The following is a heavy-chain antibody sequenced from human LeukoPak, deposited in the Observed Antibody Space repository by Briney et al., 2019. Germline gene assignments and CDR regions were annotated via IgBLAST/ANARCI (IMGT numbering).Heavy chain of an antibody. CDR3: ATETENSNYDAFDI. CDR1: GFTLSSYE. D-gene: IGHD4-11*01. CDR2: ISGGGTTI. Sequence: PGGSLRLFCAASGFTLSSYEMIWVRQAPGKGLVWVSYISGGGTTIFYADSVKGRFTISRDNAKNSLYLHMNSLSAEDTAVYFCATETENSNYDAFDIWGQGTLVTVSS. V-gene: IGHV3-48*03. J-gene: IGHJ3*02.